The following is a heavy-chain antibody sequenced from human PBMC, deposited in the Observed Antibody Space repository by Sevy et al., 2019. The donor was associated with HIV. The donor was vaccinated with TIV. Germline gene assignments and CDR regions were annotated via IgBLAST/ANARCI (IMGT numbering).Heavy chain of an antibody. CDR1: GFTFSSYW. CDR3: VREGLGGYSYSLDC. J-gene: IGHJ4*02. V-gene: IGHV3-7*01. CDR2: MKQDGSEK. Sequence: GGSLRLSCAASGFTFSSYWMSWVRQAPGKGLEWVATMKQDGSEKYYVDSVKGRFTISRDNARNSLYLQINSLRAEETGLYYCVREGLGGYSYSLDCWGQGTLVTVSS. D-gene: IGHD5-18*01.